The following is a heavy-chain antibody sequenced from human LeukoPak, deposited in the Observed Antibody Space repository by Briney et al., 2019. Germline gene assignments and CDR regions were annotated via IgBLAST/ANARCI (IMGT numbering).Heavy chain of an antibody. CDR3: ARDCTSGSCYSY. D-gene: IGHD2-2*01. Sequence: SETLSLTCTVSGGSISSSSYYWSWIRQPAGKGLEWIGHIYTSGSTNYNPSLKSRVTMSIDTSKNQFSLKLSSVTAADTAVYYCARDCTSGSCYSYWGQGTLVTVSS. CDR1: GGSISSSSYY. J-gene: IGHJ4*02. CDR2: IYTSGST. V-gene: IGHV4-61*09.